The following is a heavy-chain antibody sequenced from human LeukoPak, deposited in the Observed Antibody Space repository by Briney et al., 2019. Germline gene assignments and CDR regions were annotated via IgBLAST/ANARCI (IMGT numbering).Heavy chain of an antibody. CDR2: INHSGST. CDR1: GGSFSGYY. Sequence: SETLSLTCAAYGGSFSGYYWSWIRQPPGKGLEWIGEINHSGSTNYNPSLKSRVTISVDTSKNQFSLKLSSVTAADTAVYYCAREFGEATIFGVVPRDYYMDVWGKGTTVTVSS. V-gene: IGHV4-34*01. D-gene: IGHD3-3*01. CDR3: AREFGEATIFGVVPRDYYMDV. J-gene: IGHJ6*03.